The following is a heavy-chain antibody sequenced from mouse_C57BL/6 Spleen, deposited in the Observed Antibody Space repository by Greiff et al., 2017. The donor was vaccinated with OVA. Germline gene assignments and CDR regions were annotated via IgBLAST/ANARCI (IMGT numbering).Heavy chain of an antibody. J-gene: IGHJ4*01. D-gene: IGHD2-2*01. V-gene: IGHV1-18*01. CDR1: GYTFTDYN. Sequence: EVKLVESGPELVKPGASVKIPCKASGYTFTDYNMDWVKQSHGKSLEWIGDINPNNGGTIYNQKFKGKATLTVDKSSSTAYMELRSLTSEDTAVYYCARLGYQYYYAMDYWGQGTSVTVSS. CDR2: INPNNGGT. CDR3: ARLGYQYYYAMDY.